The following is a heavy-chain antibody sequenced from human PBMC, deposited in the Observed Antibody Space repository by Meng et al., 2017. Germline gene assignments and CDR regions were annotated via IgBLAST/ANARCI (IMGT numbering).Heavy chain of an antibody. V-gene: IGHV2-5*02. Sequence: SGPTLVKPTQTLTLTCTFSGFPLSTSGVAVAWIRQPPGKTLECLALIYWDDERLYSPSLRSRLTITNDTSQNQVILTLTNMDPVDTATYNCRRTAYEMPTNYWGQGTLVTVSS. D-gene: IGHD5-24*01. CDR2: IYWDDER. J-gene: IGHJ4*02. CDR1: GFPLSTSGVA. CDR3: RRTAYEMPTNY.